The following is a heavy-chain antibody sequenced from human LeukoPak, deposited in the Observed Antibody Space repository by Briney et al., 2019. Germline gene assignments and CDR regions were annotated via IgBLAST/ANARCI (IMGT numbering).Heavy chain of an antibody. Sequence: ASVRVSCKASGYSFTTYDINWVRQATGQGLEWMGWMNLKSGYTGYAQKFQGRVTITRDTSTSTVYMELSSLRSEDTAVYYCARVAGSIDHWGQGTLVTVSS. CDR1: GYSFTTYD. D-gene: IGHD6-19*01. V-gene: IGHV1-8*03. CDR2: MNLKSGYT. CDR3: ARVAGSIDH. J-gene: IGHJ4*02.